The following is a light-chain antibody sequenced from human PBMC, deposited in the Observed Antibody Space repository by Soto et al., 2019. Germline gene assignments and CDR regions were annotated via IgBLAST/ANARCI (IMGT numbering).Light chain of an antibody. Sequence: QSVLTQPASVSGSPGQSITISCTGTSSDVGGYNYVSWYQQHPGKAPKLMIYEVSNRPSGVSNRFSGSKSGNTASLTISGLQAEDEADYYCSSYTSSSTLRVFGPGNKVTVL. CDR1: SSDVGGYNY. CDR2: EVS. V-gene: IGLV2-14*01. J-gene: IGLJ1*01. CDR3: SSYTSSSTLRV.